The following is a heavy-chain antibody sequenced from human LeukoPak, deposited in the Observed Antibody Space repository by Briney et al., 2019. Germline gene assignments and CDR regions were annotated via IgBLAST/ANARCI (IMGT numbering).Heavy chain of an antibody. CDR1: GFTFSSYS. CDR3: ARVYSGYDHMNYYYYYYMDV. J-gene: IGHJ6*03. V-gene: IGHV3-21*01. CDR2: ISTNSSYI. D-gene: IGHD5-12*01. Sequence: GGSLRHSCAASGFTFSSYSMNWVRQAPGKGLEWVSSISTNSSYIYYADSVKGRFTSSRDNDKNSLYLQMNSLRAEDTAVYYCARVYSGYDHMNYYYYYYMDVWGKGTTVTISS.